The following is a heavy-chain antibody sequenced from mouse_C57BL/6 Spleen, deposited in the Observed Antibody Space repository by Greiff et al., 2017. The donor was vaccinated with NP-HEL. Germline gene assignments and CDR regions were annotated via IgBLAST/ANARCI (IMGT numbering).Heavy chain of an antibody. D-gene: IGHD5-1*01. J-gene: IGHJ4*01. CDR2: IYPRSGNT. V-gene: IGHV1-81*01. CDR1: GYTFTSYG. CDR3: ARSGGSRSTSNYYAMDY. Sequence: QVQLQQSGAELARPGASVKLSCKASGYTFTSYGISWVKQRTGQGLEWIGEIYPRSGNTYYNEKFKGKATLTADKSSSTAYMELRSLTSEDSAVYFCARSGGSRSTSNYYAMDYWGQGTSVTVSS.